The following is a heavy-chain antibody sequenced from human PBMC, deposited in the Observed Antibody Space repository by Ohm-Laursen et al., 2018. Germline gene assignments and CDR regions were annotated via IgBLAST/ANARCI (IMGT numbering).Heavy chain of an antibody. Sequence: SLRLSCAASGFTFSTYAMSWVRQAPGKGLEWVSVATGSGRYTYYRDSVKGRFTISRDNSKNTLYLQMSSLRVEDTAVYYCTKGLSGGTGHGNWFDPWGQGTLVTVSS. J-gene: IGHJ5*02. CDR3: TKGLSGGTGHGNWFDP. CDR1: GFTFSTYA. CDR2: ATGSGRYT. D-gene: IGHD3-10*01. V-gene: IGHV3-23*01.